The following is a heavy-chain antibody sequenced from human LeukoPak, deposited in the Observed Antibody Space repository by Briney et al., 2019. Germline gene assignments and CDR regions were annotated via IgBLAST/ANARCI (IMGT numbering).Heavy chain of an antibody. CDR1: GFTFSSYS. CDR3: ARDGYDFWSGYYHASHFDY. J-gene: IGHJ4*02. CDR2: ISSSSSTI. V-gene: IGHV3-48*02. D-gene: IGHD3-3*01. Sequence: PGRSLRLSCAASGFTFSSYSMNWVRQAPGKGLEWVSYISSSSSTIYYADSVKGRFTISRDNAKNSLYLQMNSLRDEDTAVYYCARDGYDFWSGYYHASHFDYWGQGTLVTVSS.